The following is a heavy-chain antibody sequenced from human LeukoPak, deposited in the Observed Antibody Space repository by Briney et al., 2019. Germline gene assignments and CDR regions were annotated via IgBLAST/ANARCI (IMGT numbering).Heavy chain of an antibody. CDR3: ARVATTYYYDSSGYDPLYYFDY. CDR1: GFTVSSNY. J-gene: IGHJ4*02. Sequence: GGSLRLSCAASGFTVSSNYMSWVRQAPGKGLEWVSVIYSGGSTYYADSVKGRFTISRDNSKNTLYLQMNSLRAEDTAVYYCARVATTYYYDSSGYDPLYYFDYWGQGTLVTVSS. CDR2: IYSGGST. V-gene: IGHV3-53*01. D-gene: IGHD3-22*01.